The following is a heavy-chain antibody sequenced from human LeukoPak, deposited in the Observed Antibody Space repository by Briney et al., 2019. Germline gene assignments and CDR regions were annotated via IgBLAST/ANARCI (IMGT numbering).Heavy chain of an antibody. CDR3: ARGGLGYRLDNWFDP. Sequence: QPGRSLRLSCAASGFTFSSYGMHWVRQAPGKGLEWVAVIWYDGSNKYYADSVKGRFTISRDNSKNTLYLQMNSLRAEDTAVYYCARGGLGYRLDNWFDPWGQGTPVTVSS. CDR1: GFTFSSYG. D-gene: IGHD5-12*01. CDR2: IWYDGSNK. V-gene: IGHV3-33*01. J-gene: IGHJ5*02.